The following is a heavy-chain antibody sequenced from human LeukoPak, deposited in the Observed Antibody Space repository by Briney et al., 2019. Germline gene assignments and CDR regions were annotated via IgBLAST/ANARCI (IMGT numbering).Heavy chain of an antibody. V-gene: IGHV4-34*01. D-gene: IGHD2-2*01. CDR2: INHSGST. CDR3: ARSGFDHQRPFDY. Sequence: KPSETLSLTCAVYGGSFSDYDWSWIRQPPGKGLEWIGEINHSGSTYYNPSLKSRVTISVDTSKNQFSLKLSSVTAADTAVYYCARSGFDHQRPFDYWGQGTLVTVSS. J-gene: IGHJ4*02. CDR1: GGSFSDYD.